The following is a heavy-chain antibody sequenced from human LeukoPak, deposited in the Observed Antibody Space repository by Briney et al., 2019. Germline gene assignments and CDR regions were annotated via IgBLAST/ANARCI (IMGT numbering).Heavy chain of an antibody. V-gene: IGHV4-4*07. CDR2: IYISGST. J-gene: IGHJ2*01. CDR1: GGSISSYY. CDR3: ARVSSSWYQDWYFDL. Sequence: PSETLSLTCTVSGGSISSYYWSWIRQPAGKGLEWIGRIYISGSTNYNPSLKSRVTMSVDTSKNQFSLKLSSVTAADTAVYYCARVSSSWYQDWYFDLWGRGTLVTVSS. D-gene: IGHD6-13*01.